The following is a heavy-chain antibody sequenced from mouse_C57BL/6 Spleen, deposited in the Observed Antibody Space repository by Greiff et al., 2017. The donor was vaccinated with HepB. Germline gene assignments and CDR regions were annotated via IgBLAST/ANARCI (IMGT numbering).Heavy chain of an antibody. J-gene: IGHJ3*01. V-gene: IGHV1-18*01. D-gene: IGHD1-1*01. CDR1: GYTFTDYN. CDR3: ARILYYYGSSSAWFAY. Sequence: EVQLQQSGPELVKPGASVKIPCKASGYTFTDYNMDWVKQSHGKSLEWIGDINPNNGGTIYNQKFKGKATLTVDKSSSTAYMELRSLTSEDTAVYYCARILYYYGSSSAWFAYWGQGTLVTVSA. CDR2: INPNNGGT.